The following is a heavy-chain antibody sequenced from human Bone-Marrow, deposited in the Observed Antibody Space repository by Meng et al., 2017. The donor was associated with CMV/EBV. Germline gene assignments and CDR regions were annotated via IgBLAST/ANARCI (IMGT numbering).Heavy chain of an antibody. CDR1: GFTFSSYD. J-gene: IGHJ4*02. D-gene: IGHD3-22*01. V-gene: IGHV3-74*01. Sequence: ETLSLTCAASGFTFSSYDMHWVRQAPGKGLVWVSRINSDGGSTNYADSVKGRFTISRDNARNTLHLQMNSLRADDTAVYYCAGTYSSPLDFWGRGTLVTVSS. CDR2: INSDGGST. CDR3: AGTYSSPLDF.